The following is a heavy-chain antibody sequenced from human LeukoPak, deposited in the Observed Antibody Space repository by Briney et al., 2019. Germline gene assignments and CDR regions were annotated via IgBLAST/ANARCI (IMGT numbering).Heavy chain of an antibody. V-gene: IGHV4-39*01. CDR1: GASVSGSNYY. J-gene: IGHJ2*01. CDR2: IYSSGST. D-gene: IGHD3-9*01. Sequence: PSETLSLTCAVSGASVSGSNYYWGWIRQPPGKGLEWIGNIYSSGSTYYNASLQSRVTIPIDTSKNQFSLKLSSVTAADTAVYYCARQYSDILTGYHRGELYWYFDLWGRGTLVTVSS. CDR3: ARQYSDILTGYHRGELYWYFDL.